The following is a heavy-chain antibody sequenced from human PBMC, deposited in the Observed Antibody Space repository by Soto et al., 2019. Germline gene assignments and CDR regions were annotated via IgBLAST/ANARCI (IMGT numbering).Heavy chain of an antibody. CDR2: ISGDSGRT. V-gene: IGHV3-23*01. Sequence: EVQLLESGGGLVQPGGSVRLSCAASGLTFGNYAMSWVRQAPGKGLEWVSAISGDSGRTYYADSVKGRFTISRDNSKNTLYLKMNTLRAEDTAVDYCAVTPNCGRDCSAASYWYFDIWGRVTLVTVSS. J-gene: IGHJ2*01. CDR1: GLTFGNYA. D-gene: IGHD2-21*02. CDR3: AVTPNCGRDCSAASYWYFDI.